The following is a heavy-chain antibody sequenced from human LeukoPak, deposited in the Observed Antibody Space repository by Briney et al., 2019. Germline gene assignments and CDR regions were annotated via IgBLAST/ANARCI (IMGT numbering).Heavy chain of an antibody. Sequence: PGGSLRLSCAVSGIIFSDYAMHWVRQAPGKGLEWVAVVSYDGRDKKYADFVKGRFTISRDNSKSTLYLQMNSLRDGDTAMYYCARASGDGRRAFDLWGQGTMVPVSS. CDR3: ARASGDGRRAFDL. CDR2: VSYDGRDK. V-gene: IGHV3-30*04. J-gene: IGHJ3*01. CDR1: GIIFSDYA. D-gene: IGHD7-27*01.